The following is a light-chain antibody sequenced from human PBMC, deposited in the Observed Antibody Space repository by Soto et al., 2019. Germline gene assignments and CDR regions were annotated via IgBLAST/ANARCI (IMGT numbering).Light chain of an antibody. Sequence: AIQLTQAPSSLSASVGYRVTITCLASQGISSALAWYQQKPGKAPKLLIYAASTLQSGVPSRFSGSGSGTDFTLTISCLQSEDFATYYCQQYYSFPWTFGQGTKVDIK. CDR3: QQYYSFPWT. J-gene: IGKJ1*01. V-gene: IGKV1-13*02. CDR2: AAS. CDR1: QGISSA.